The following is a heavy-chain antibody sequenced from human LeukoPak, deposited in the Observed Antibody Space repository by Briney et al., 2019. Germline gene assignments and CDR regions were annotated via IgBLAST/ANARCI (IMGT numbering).Heavy chain of an antibody. CDR2: TYYRSKWYN. V-gene: IGHV6-1*01. CDR1: GDSVSSNSAA. Sequence: SQTLSLTCAISGDSVSSNSAAWNWIRQSPSRGLEWLGRTYYRSKWYNGYAVSVKSRITINPDTSKNQFSLQLNSVTPEDAAVYYCARGIAVAGDYYYYYGMDVWGQGTTVTVSS. J-gene: IGHJ6*02. D-gene: IGHD6-19*01. CDR3: ARGIAVAGDYYYYYGMDV.